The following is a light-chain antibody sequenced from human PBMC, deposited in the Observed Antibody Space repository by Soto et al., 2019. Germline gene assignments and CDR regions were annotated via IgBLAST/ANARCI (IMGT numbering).Light chain of an antibody. CDR2: ENT. CDR1: SSNIGAVFD. CDR3: QSYDSRLSGWL. J-gene: IGLJ2*01. Sequence: QLVLTQPPSVSGAPGQRVTISCTGSSSNIGAVFDVHWYQQVPGTAPKLLIYENTKRPSGVPDRFSGSKSGTSASLAITGLQAEDEADYYCQSYDSRLSGWLFGGGTKLTVL. V-gene: IGLV1-40*01.